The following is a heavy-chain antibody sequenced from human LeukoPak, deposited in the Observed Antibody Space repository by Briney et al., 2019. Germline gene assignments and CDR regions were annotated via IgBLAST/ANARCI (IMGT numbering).Heavy chain of an antibody. J-gene: IGHJ4*02. CDR2: INSDGSST. Sequence: PGGSLRLSCAASGFTFNNYWMHWVRQAPGKGLVWVSRINSDGSSTNYADSVRGRFTISRDNAKNTLYLQMNSLRAEDTAVYYCVRVAGGNSPYYFDYWGQGTLVTVSS. V-gene: IGHV3-74*01. D-gene: IGHD4-23*01. CDR1: GFTFNNYW. CDR3: VRVAGGNSPYYFDY.